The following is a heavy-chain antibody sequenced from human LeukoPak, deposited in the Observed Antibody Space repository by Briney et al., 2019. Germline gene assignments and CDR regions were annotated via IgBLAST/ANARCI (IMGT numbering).Heavy chain of an antibody. J-gene: IGHJ4*02. CDR1: GFSFRHFA. D-gene: IGHD4-23*01. CDR2: LRHDGLED. Sequence: GGSLRLSCAASGFSFRHFAMHWVRQAPGKGLEWVALLRHDGLEDKYADSVKGRFTISRDNSQDTLYLQMNSLSPEDTAFYFCARDLRLGDKIRANFDHWGQGTLVTVSS. CDR3: ARDLRLGDKIRANFDH. V-gene: IGHV3-30*04.